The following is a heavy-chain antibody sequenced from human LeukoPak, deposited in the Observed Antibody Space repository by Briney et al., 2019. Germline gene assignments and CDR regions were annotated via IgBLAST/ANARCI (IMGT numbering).Heavy chain of an antibody. CDR2: INSDGSST. CDR3: ARETGVIDY. J-gene: IGHJ4*02. Sequence: GGSLGLACSASGFTFSTYSMTWVRQAPGKGLVWVSRINSDGSSTSYADSVKGRFTISRDNAKNTLYLQMNSLRAEDTAVYYCARETGVIDYWGQGTLVTVSS. V-gene: IGHV3-74*01. CDR1: GFTFSTYS. D-gene: IGHD7-27*01.